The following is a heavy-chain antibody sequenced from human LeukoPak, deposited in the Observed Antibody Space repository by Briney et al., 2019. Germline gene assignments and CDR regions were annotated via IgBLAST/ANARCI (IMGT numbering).Heavy chain of an antibody. J-gene: IGHJ4*02. CDR2: IYHSGST. CDR1: GGSISSGGYY. CDR3: ARGPYSSSWYADY. D-gene: IGHD6-13*01. Sequence: PSETLSLTCTVSGGSISSGGYYWSWIRQPPGKGLEWIGYIYHSGSTYYNPSLKSRVTISVDRSKNQFSLKLSSVTAADTAVYYCARGPYSSSWYADYWGQGTLVTVSS. V-gene: IGHV4-30-2*01.